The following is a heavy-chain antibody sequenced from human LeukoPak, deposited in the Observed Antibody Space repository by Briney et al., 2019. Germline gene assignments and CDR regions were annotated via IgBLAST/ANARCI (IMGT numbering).Heavy chain of an antibody. CDR3: ARQAPGVFDI. J-gene: IGHJ3*02. D-gene: IGHD2-8*01. CDR1: GYSFTSYW. Sequence: GESLQISCKGSGYSFTSYWIGWVRQMPGKGLEWMGIIYPGDSDTRYRPSFQGQVTISADKSITTAYLQWSSLKASDTGMYYCARQAPGVFDIWGQGTMVTVSS. V-gene: IGHV5-51*01. CDR2: IYPGDSDT.